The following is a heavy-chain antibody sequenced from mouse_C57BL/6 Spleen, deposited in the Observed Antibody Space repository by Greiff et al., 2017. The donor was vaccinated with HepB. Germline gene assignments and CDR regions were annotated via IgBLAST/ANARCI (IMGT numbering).Heavy chain of an antibody. Sequence: QVQLKQPGAELVRPGSSVKLSCKASGYTFTSYWMDWVKQRPGQGLEWIGNIYPSDSETHYNQKFKDKATLTVDKSSSTAYMQLSSLTSEDSAVYYCARANYYGSSYYYAMDYWGQGTSVTVSS. CDR2: IYPSDSET. CDR1: GYTFTSYW. J-gene: IGHJ4*01. CDR3: ARANYYGSSYYYAMDY. D-gene: IGHD1-1*01. V-gene: IGHV1-61*01.